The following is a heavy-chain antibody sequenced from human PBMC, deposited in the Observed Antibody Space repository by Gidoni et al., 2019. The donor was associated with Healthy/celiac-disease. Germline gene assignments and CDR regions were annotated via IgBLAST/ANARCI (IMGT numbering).Heavy chain of an antibody. D-gene: IGHD3-22*01. V-gene: IGHV1-24*01. CDR1: GSTLTELS. J-gene: IGHJ3*02. Sequence: QVQLVQPGAEVKKPGASVKVSCKVSGSTLTELSMHWGRQAPGRGLEWMGGFEPEDGETIYAQKFQGRVTMTEDTSTDTAYMELSSLRSEDTAVYYCATGNYYYDTRATAFDIWGQGTMVTVSS. CDR3: ATGNYYYDTRATAFDI. CDR2: FEPEDGET.